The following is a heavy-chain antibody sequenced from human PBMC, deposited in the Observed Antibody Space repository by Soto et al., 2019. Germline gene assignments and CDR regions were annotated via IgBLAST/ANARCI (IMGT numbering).Heavy chain of an antibody. CDR3: ARWRSCAVPDSFGY. V-gene: IGHV3-30-3*01. D-gene: IGHD3-16*01. Sequence: QVQLVESGGRVVQPGGSLRLSCAASGFMFSRYAIHWVRQAPGKGLEWVAVISKDGSVNYYADSVRGRFSIYRDKSKNTVYLEMNGMRDYDTAVFYCARWRSCAVPDSFGYWGQGTLVTVSS. J-gene: IGHJ1*01. CDR2: ISKDGSVN. CDR1: GFMFSRYA.